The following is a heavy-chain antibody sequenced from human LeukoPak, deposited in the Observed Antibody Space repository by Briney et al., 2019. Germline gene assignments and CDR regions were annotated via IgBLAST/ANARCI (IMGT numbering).Heavy chain of an antibody. D-gene: IGHD1-26*01. Sequence: ETLSLICTVSGGSISDYYWSWIRQPPGKRPEWIGYIYFSGSTNYNPSLKSRVSISLDTSKNQLSLRLRSVTSADTAVYYCASLVGASSGGPWGQGTLVTVSS. V-gene: IGHV4-59*01. CDR3: ASLVGASSGGP. CDR2: IYFSGST. J-gene: IGHJ5*02. CDR1: GGSISDYY.